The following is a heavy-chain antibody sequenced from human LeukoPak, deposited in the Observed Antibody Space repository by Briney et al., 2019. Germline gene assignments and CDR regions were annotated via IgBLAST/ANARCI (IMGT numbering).Heavy chain of an antibody. V-gene: IGHV5-51*01. CDR1: GYRFTSYW. Sequence: AGESLKISCKGSGYRFTSYWIGWVRQMPGKGLEWMGIIYPGDSDTRYSPSFQGQVTISADKSISTAYLQWSSLKASDTAMYYCARQYCSGGSCYQHGGTYFDYWGQGTLVTVSS. CDR2: IYPGDSDT. CDR3: ARQYCSGGSCYQHGGTYFDY. J-gene: IGHJ4*02. D-gene: IGHD2-15*01.